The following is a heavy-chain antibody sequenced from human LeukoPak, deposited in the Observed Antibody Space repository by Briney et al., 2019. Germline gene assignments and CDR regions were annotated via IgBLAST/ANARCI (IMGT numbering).Heavy chain of an antibody. CDR1: GGSISSYY. CDR3: ARGPRMVAMNGYAFDI. D-gene: IGHD2-2*01. J-gene: IGHJ3*02. CDR2: IYIGGST. V-gene: IGHV4-4*07. Sequence: PSGTLSLTCIVSGGSISSYYWNWIRQSAGKGLEWIGRIYIGGSTSYNPSLKSRVTMSVDTSKIQFSLNLTSVTAADTAMYYCARGPRMVAMNGYAFDIWGPGTTVIVSS.